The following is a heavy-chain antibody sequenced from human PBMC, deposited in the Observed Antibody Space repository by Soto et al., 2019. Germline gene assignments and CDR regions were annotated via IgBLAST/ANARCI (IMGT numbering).Heavy chain of an antibody. CDR1: GYTFTSYG. Sequence: ASVKVSGKASGYTFTSYGISWVRQAPGQGLEWMGWISAYNGNTNYAQKLQGRVTMTTDTSTSTDYMELRSLRSDDTAVYYCARGCGSSGPLPYGYFQHWGQGTLVTVSS. J-gene: IGHJ1*01. D-gene: IGHD3-22*01. CDR2: ISAYNGNT. CDR3: ARGCGSSGPLPYGYFQH. V-gene: IGHV1-18*01.